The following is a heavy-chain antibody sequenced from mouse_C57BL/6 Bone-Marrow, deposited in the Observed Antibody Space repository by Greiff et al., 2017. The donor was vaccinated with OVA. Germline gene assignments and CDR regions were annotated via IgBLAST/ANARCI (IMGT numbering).Heavy chain of an antibody. CDR3: AREPHYYAMDY. V-gene: IGHV3-6*01. Sequence: EVQLQQSGPGLVKPSQSLSLTCSATGYSITSGYYWYWIRQLPGNQLEWMAYIRYNGSNNYNPSFKNRTSITPDTSKNQFFLKLNSVTTEDTATYYYAREPHYYAMDYWGQGTSVTVSS. D-gene: IGHD6-1*01. CDR1: GYSITSGYY. J-gene: IGHJ4*01. CDR2: IRYNGSN.